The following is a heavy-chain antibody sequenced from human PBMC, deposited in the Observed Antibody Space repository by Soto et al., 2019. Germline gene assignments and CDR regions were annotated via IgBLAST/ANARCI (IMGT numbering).Heavy chain of an antibody. V-gene: IGHV1-2*04. J-gene: IGHJ5*02. CDR2: INPNSGGT. CDR1: GYTFTGYY. Sequence: ASVKVSCKASGYTFTGYYMHWVRQAPGQGLEWMGWINPNSGGTNYAQKFQGWVTMTRDTSISTAYMELSRLRSDDTAVYYCARDGPDPAHCSSTSCGGNWFDPWGQGTLVTVSS. D-gene: IGHD2-2*01. CDR3: ARDGPDPAHCSSTSCGGNWFDP.